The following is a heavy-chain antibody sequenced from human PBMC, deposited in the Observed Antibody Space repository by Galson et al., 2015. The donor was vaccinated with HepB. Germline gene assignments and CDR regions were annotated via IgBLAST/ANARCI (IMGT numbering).Heavy chain of an antibody. CDR2: ISSSSSYI. D-gene: IGHD4-23*01. J-gene: IGHJ6*03. V-gene: IGHV3-21*01. Sequence: SLRLSCAASGFTFSSYSMNWVRQAPGKGLEWVSSISSSSSYIYYADSVKGRFTISRDNAKNSLYLQMNSLRAEDTAVYYCASCPTAVVYYYYMDVWGKGTTVTVSS. CDR1: GFTFSSYS. CDR3: ASCPTAVVYYYYMDV.